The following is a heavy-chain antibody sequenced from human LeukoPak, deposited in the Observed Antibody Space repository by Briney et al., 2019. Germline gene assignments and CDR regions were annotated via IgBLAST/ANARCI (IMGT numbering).Heavy chain of an antibody. J-gene: IGHJ6*04. CDR3: AELGITMIGGV. CDR2: ISSSGSTI. D-gene: IGHD3-10*02. V-gene: IGHV3-48*03. Sequence: GGSLRLSCAASGFTFSSYEMNWVRQAPGKGLEWVSYISSSGSTIYYADSAKGRFTISRDNVKNSLYLQMNSLRAEDTAVYYCAELGITMIGGVWGKGTTVTISS. CDR1: GFTFSSYE.